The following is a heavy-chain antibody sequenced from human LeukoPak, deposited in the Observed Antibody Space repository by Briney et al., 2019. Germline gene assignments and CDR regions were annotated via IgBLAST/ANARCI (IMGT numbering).Heavy chain of an antibody. J-gene: IGHJ3*02. CDR3: AIPDRRYGDAFDI. CDR1: GFTFSDYY. D-gene: IGHD3-9*01. V-gene: IGHV3-11*04. Sequence: PGGSMRLSCAASGFTFSDYYMSWIRQAPGKGLEWVSYISSSGSVRYYADSVKGRFTISRDNAKNSLYLQMNSLRAEDTAVYYCAIPDRRYGDAFDIWGQGTMVTVSS. CDR2: ISSSGSVR.